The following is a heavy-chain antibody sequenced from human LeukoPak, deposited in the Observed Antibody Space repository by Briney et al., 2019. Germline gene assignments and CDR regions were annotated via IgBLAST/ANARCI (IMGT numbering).Heavy chain of an antibody. CDR1: GFNFRTYS. CDR2: ISSGSSTI. J-gene: IGHJ4*02. V-gene: IGHV3-48*02. D-gene: IGHD6-19*01. CDR3: ARGGLEWLSY. Sequence: GGSLRLSCAASGFNFRTYSMNWVRQAPGKGLEWVSYISSGSSTIYYAHSLKGRFTISRDNAKNSLYLQMNSLRDEDTAVYYCARGGLEWLSYWGQGTLVTVSS.